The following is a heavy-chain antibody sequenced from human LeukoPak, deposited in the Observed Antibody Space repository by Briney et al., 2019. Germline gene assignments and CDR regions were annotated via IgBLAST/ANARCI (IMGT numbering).Heavy chain of an antibody. D-gene: IGHD4-17*01. CDR2: FDPEDGET. V-gene: IGHV1-24*01. Sequence: VASVKVSCKVSGYTLTELSMHWVRQAPGKGLEWMGGFDPEDGETIYAQKFQGRVTITADESTSTAYMELSSLRSEDTAVYYCARDGDYDLNFDCWGQGTLVTVSS. CDR1: GYTLTELS. CDR3: ARDGDYDLNFDC. J-gene: IGHJ4*02.